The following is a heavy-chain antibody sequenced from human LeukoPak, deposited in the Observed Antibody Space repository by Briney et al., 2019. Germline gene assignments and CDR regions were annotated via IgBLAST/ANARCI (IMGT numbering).Heavy chain of an antibody. CDR1: GGSISSSHW. CDR3: AGLTYYYGSGSHDGFDP. J-gene: IGHJ5*02. CDR2: IYHTGST. V-gene: IGHV4-4*03. Sequence: PPETLSLTCAVSGGSISSSHWWTWVRQPPGKGLEWIGEIYHTGSTNYNPSLKSRVTISVDTSKNQFSLKLSSVTAADTAVYYCAGLTYYYGSGSHDGFDPWGQGTLVTVSS. D-gene: IGHD3-10*01.